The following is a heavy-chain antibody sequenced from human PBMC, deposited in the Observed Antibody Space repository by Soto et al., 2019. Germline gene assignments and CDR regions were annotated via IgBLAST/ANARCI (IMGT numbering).Heavy chain of an antibody. J-gene: IGHJ4*02. CDR2: IIPIFGTA. CDR3: ARILGTYSSSWYGGVDY. CDR1: GGTFSSYA. V-gene: IGHV1-69*01. D-gene: IGHD6-13*01. Sequence: QVQLVQSGAEVKKPGSSVKVSCKASGGTFSSYAISWVRQAPGQGLEWMGGIIPIFGTANYAQKFQGRVTITADESTSTAYMELSSLRSEDTAAYYCARILGTYSSSWYGGVDYWGQGTLVTVSS.